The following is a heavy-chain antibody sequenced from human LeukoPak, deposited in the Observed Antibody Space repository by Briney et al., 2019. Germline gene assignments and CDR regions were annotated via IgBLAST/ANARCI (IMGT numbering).Heavy chain of an antibody. Sequence: SVKVSCKASGGTFSSYAISWVRQAPGQGLEWMGRIIPILGIANYAQKFQGRVTITADKSTSTAYMELSSLRSEDTAVYYCATSARIAVAGTNYFDYWGQGTLVTVSS. J-gene: IGHJ4*02. CDR2: IIPILGIA. V-gene: IGHV1-69*04. CDR1: GGTFSSYA. CDR3: ATSARIAVAGTNYFDY. D-gene: IGHD6-19*01.